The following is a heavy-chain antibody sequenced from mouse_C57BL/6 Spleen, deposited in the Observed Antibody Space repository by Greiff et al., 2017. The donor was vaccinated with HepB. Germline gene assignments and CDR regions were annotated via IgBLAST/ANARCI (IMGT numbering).Heavy chain of an antibody. D-gene: IGHD3-2*02. V-gene: IGHV1-19*01. CDR2: INPYNGGT. J-gene: IGHJ2*01. CDR1: GYTFTDYY. Sequence: VQLQQSGPVLVKPGASVKMSCKASGYTFTDYYMNWVKQSHGKSLEWIGVINPYNGGTSYNQKFKGKATLTVDKSSSTAYMELNSLTSEDSAVYYCARGAQAEDYFDYWGQGTTLTVSS. CDR3: ARGAQAEDYFDY.